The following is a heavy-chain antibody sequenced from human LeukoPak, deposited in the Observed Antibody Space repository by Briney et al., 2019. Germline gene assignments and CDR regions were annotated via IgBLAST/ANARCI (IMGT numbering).Heavy chain of an antibody. CDR2: IIPIFGTA. J-gene: IGHJ6*03. V-gene: IGHV1-69*13. Sequence: SVKVSCKASGGTFRTYAISWVRQAPGQGLEWMGGIIPIFGTANYAQKFQGRVTITADESTSTAYMELSSLRSDDTAVYYCGLTMTPYFKYMDVWGKGTTVTISS. CDR3: GLTMTPYFKYMDV. CDR1: GGTFRTYA. D-gene: IGHD2/OR15-2a*01.